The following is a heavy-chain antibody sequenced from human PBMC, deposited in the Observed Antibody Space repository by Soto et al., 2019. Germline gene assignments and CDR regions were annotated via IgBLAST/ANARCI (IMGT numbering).Heavy chain of an antibody. D-gene: IGHD3-22*01. V-gene: IGHV3-30-3*01. Sequence: QVQLVESGGGVVQPGRSLRLSCAASGFTFSSYAMHWVRQAPGKGLEWVAVISYDGSNKYYADSVKGRFTISRDNSKNTLYLPMNSLRAEDTAVYYCARGSSTMIVVVITGAFDYWGQGTLVTVSS. J-gene: IGHJ4*02. CDR3: ARGSSTMIVVVITGAFDY. CDR2: ISYDGSNK. CDR1: GFTFSSYA.